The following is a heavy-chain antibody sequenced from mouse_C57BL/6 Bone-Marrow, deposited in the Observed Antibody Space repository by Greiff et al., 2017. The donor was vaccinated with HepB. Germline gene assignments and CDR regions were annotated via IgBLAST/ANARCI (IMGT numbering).Heavy chain of an antibody. D-gene: IGHD1-1*01. V-gene: IGHV1-81*01. CDR1: GYTFTSYG. J-gene: IGHJ3*01. CDR3: ARGTTGVAPFAY. Sequence: QVQLKQSGAELARPGASVKLSCKASGYTFTSYGISWVKQRTGQGLEWIGEIYPRSGNTYYNEKFKGKATLTADKSSSTAYMELRSLTSEDSAVYFCARGTTGVAPFAYWGQGTLVTVSA. CDR2: IYPRSGNT.